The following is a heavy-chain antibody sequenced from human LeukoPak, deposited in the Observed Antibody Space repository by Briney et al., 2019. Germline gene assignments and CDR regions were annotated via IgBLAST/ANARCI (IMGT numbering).Heavy chain of an antibody. V-gene: IGHV3-11*04. D-gene: IGHD3-22*01. CDR2: ISSSGSTI. CDR3: ARQYYYDSSGYTPDFDY. Sequence: GGSLRLSCAASRFTFSSYAMSWIRQAPGKGLEWVSYISSSGSTIYYADSVKGRFTISRDNAKNSLYLQMNSLRAEDTAVYYCARQYYYDSSGYTPDFDYWGQGTLVTVSS. J-gene: IGHJ4*02. CDR1: RFTFSSYA.